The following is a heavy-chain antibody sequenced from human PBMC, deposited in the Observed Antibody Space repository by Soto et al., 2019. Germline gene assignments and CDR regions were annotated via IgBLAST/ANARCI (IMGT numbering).Heavy chain of an antibody. J-gene: IGHJ1*01. D-gene: IGHD1-26*01. Sequence: TGGSLRLSCPATGFTFSTCAMNWVRLAPGKGLEWVSTITGSGTTTYYADSVKGRFTISRDNFKNTLYLQMNSLKTEDTAVYYCTTDHSGSYPSVEYFQHWGQGTLVTVSS. CDR1: GFTFSTCA. CDR3: TTDHSGSYPSVEYFQH. CDR2: ITGSGTTT. V-gene: IGHV3-23*01.